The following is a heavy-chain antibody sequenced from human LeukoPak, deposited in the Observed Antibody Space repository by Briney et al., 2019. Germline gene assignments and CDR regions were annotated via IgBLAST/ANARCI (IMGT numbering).Heavy chain of an antibody. CDR2: IKQDGSEK. Sequence: PGGSLRLSCATSGFTFSTYWMSWVRQAPGKGLEWVANIKQDGSEKYYVDSVKGRFTISRDNAKSSLYLQMNSLRAEDTAVYYCTRDSARRDGYNFDYWGQGTLVTVSS. J-gene: IGHJ4*02. CDR3: TRDSARRDGYNFDY. D-gene: IGHD5-24*01. V-gene: IGHV3-7*01. CDR1: GFTFSTYW.